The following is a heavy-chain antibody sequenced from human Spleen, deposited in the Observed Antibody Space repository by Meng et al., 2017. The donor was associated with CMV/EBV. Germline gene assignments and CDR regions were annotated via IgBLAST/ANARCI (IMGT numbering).Heavy chain of an antibody. V-gene: IGHV4-39*07. CDR1: GASLSSSSYY. Sequence: LPLKASGPGLGKPSETLPLSCTVSGASLSSSSYYWGWIRQPPGKGLEWIGSIYYSGSTYYNPSLKSRVTISVDTSKNQFSLKLSSVTAADTAVYYCARVVGYSGPNWFDPWGQGTLVTVSS. J-gene: IGHJ5*02. CDR2: IYYSGST. CDR3: ARVVGYSGPNWFDP. D-gene: IGHD2-15*01.